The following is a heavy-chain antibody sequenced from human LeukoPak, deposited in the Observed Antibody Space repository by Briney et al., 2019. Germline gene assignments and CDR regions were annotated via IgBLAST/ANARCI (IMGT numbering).Heavy chain of an antibody. CDR1: GFTLSSYA. J-gene: IGHJ4*02. Sequence: GGSLRLSCAASGFTLSSYAMSWVRQAPGKGLEWVSLISGNAGSTYYADSVKGRFTISRDIAKNTLYLQMNSLRAEDTAVYYCAKDGLQFSEWLPPLGYWGQGTLVTVSS. D-gene: IGHD3-3*01. CDR3: AKDGLQFSEWLPPLGY. CDR2: ISGNAGST. V-gene: IGHV3-23*01.